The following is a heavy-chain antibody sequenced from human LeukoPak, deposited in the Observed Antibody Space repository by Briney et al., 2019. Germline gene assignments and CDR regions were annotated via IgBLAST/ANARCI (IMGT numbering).Heavy chain of an antibody. V-gene: IGHV4-59*01. CDR1: GGSTSSYY. Sequence: SGTLSLTCTVSGGSTSSYYWSWIRQPPGKGLEWIGYIYYSGSTNYNPSLKSRVTISVDTSKNQFSLKLSTVTAADPAVYYCAREGVEYSDYDSSGLYYFDYWGQGTLVTVSS. CDR3: AREGVEYSDYDSSGLYYFDY. CDR2: IYYSGST. J-gene: IGHJ4*02. D-gene: IGHD3-22*01.